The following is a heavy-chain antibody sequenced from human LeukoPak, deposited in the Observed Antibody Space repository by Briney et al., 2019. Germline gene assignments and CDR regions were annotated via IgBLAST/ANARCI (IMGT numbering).Heavy chain of an antibody. J-gene: IGHJ4*02. V-gene: IGHV3-23*01. CDR1: GFTFSNYV. CDR3: AKVPITVTRNFDY. D-gene: IGHD4-17*01. CDR2: ISGSGGNR. Sequence: GGSVRLSCAASGFTFSNYVMSWVRQAPGKGPEWVSSISGSGGNRYYADSVKGRFTISRDNSKNTLYLQMNSLRAEDTAVYYCAKVPITVTRNFDYWGQGTLVTVSS.